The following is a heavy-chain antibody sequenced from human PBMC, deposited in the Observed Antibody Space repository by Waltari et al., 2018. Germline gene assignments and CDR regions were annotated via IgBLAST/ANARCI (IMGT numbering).Heavy chain of an antibody. CDR2: IYTIGST. J-gene: IGHJ3*02. D-gene: IGHD1-26*01. CDR1: GGSISSYY. CDR3: ARERMRLNWELLGAFDI. Sequence: QVQLQESGPGLVKPSETLSLTCTVSGGSISSYYWSWIRQPAGKGLEWIGRIYTIGSTNYNPYLKSRVTMSVDTSKNQFSLKLSSVTAADTAVYYCARERMRLNWELLGAFDIWGQGTMVTVSS. V-gene: IGHV4-4*07.